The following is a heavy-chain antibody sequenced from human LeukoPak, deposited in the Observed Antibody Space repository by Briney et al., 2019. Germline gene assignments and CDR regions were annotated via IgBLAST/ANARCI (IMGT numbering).Heavy chain of an antibody. J-gene: IGHJ6*02. Sequence: SETLSLTCTVPGFPISSYYWSWIRQPPGKGLEWIGDIYYSGSTNYNPSLKSRVTISVDTSKNQFSLKLSSVTAADTAVYYCARLRNYCSGGSCSRGMDVWGQGTTVTVSS. CDR1: GFPISSYY. D-gene: IGHD2-15*01. V-gene: IGHV4-59*01. CDR2: IYYSGST. CDR3: ARLRNYCSGGSCSRGMDV.